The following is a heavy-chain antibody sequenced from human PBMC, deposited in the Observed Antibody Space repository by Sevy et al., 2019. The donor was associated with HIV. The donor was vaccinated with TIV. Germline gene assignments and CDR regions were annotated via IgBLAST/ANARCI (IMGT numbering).Heavy chain of an antibody. V-gene: IGHV5-51*01. CDR1: GYSFSNYW. D-gene: IGHD2-15*01. J-gene: IGHJ6*02. CDR2: IYPGDSDT. Sequence: GESLKISCQGSGYSFSNYWIAWVRQLPGKGLEGMGIIYPGDSDTRYSPSFQGQFTISVDKSVNTAYLHWSSLKASDTAIDFCARPSGGDDCSGGNCFPHGMDVWGQGTTVTVSS. CDR3: ARPSGGDDCSGGNCFPHGMDV.